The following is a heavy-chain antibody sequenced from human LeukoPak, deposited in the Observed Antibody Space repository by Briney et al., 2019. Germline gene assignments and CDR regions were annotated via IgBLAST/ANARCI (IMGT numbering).Heavy chain of an antibody. CDR3: ARAPAGMDV. J-gene: IGHJ6*02. CDR1: GGTFSSYA. CDR2: IIPILEIV. D-gene: IGHD1-14*01. V-gene: IGHV1-69*04. Sequence: SVKVSCKTPGGTFSSYAISWVRQAPGQGLEWMGRIIPILEIVDYTEKFQGRVTITADKSTSTAYMELTSLRSEDTGVYCCARAPAGMDVWGQGTTVTVSS.